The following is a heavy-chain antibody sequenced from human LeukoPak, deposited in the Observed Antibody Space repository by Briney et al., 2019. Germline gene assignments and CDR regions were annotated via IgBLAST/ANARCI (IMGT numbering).Heavy chain of an antibody. CDR3: VRGGPSTWS. Sequence: GGALRLFCAVSGFTFKLYWMHWVRQDPGKGPVWVSRINDDGSDTTYADSVKGRFTISRDDAKNMLFLQMNSLRAEDTAVYYCVRGGPSTWSWGQGTLVTVSS. V-gene: IGHV3-74*01. D-gene: IGHD2-15*01. CDR2: INDDGSDT. J-gene: IGHJ5*02. CDR1: GFTFKLYW.